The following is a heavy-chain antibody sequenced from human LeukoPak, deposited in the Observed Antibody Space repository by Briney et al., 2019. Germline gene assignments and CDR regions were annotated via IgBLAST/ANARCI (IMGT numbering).Heavy chain of an antibody. CDR1: GFTFSSYA. CDR3: VKDLISGDYGDYGFSFDY. V-gene: IGHV3-23*01. CDR2: VIGNGGST. D-gene: IGHD4-17*01. J-gene: IGHJ4*02. Sequence: PGGSLRLSCAASGFTFSSYAMSWVRQAPGKGLEWVSTVIGNGGSTYYTDSVKGRFTISRDNSKNTLYLHMNSLRAEETAVYYCVKDLISGDYGDYGFSFDYWGQGTLVTVSS.